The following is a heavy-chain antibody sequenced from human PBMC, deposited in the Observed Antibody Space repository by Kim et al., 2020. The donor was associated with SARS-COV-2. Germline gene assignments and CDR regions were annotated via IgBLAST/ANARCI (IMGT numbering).Heavy chain of an antibody. CDR1: GFTFDDYA. J-gene: IGHJ4*02. CDR2: ISWNSGSI. Sequence: GGSLRLSCAASGFTFDDYAMHWVRQAPGKGLEWVSGISWNSGSIGYADSVKGRFTISRDNAKNSLYLQMNSLRAEDTALYYCAKDRGYSSSWIDYWGQGTLVTVSS. CDR3: AKDRGYSSSWIDY. D-gene: IGHD6-13*01. V-gene: IGHV3-9*01.